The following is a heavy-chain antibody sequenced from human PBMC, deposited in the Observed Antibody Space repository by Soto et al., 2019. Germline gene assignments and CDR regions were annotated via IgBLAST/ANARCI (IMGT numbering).Heavy chain of an antibody. CDR1: GYTFTGYY. D-gene: IGHD2-15*01. V-gene: IGHV1-2*04. J-gene: IGHJ5*02. CDR3: ARDKGGYCSGGSCYPLYWFDP. CDR2: INPNSGGT. Sequence: GASVKVSCKASGYTFTGYYMHWVRQAPGQGLEWMGWINPNSGGTNYAQKFQGWVTMTRDTSISTAYMELSRLRSDDTAVYYCARDKGGYCSGGSCYPLYWFDPWGQGTLVTVSS.